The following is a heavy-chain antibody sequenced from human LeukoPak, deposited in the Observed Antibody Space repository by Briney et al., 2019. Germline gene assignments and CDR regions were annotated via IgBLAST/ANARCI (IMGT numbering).Heavy chain of an antibody. J-gene: IGHJ4*02. D-gene: IGHD6-13*01. Sequence: GGSLRLSCAASGLTFSSYWMSWVRQAPGKGLEWVANIKQDGSEKYYVDSVKGRFTISRDNAKNSLYLQMNSLRAEDTAVHYCARIAAARIDQWGQGTLVTVSS. CDR3: ARIAAARIDQ. V-gene: IGHV3-7*03. CDR2: IKQDGSEK. CDR1: GLTFSSYW.